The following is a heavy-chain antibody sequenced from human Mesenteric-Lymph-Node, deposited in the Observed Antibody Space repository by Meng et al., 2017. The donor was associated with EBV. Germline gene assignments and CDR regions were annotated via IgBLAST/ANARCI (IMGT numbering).Heavy chain of an antibody. CDR3: ARGATDFDY. J-gene: IGHJ4*02. Sequence: QVQLEQSGDEVKKPGXSVKVSCRASGYTFITFGIAWVRLAPGQGLEWMGWINTYNFNTIYAQNLQGRVTLTTDTSTNTAYMELRSLRSDDTAVYYCARGATDFDYWGQGSLVTVSS. CDR1: GYTFITFG. CDR2: INTYNFNT. V-gene: IGHV1-18*01. D-gene: IGHD5-12*01.